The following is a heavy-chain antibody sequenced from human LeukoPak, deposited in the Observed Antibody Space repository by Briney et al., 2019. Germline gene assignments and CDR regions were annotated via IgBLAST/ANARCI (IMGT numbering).Heavy chain of an antibody. CDR2: ISGSGGST. J-gene: IGHJ4*02. V-gene: IGHV3-23*01. CDR3: AKCPYDSSPQQIDY. D-gene: IGHD3-22*01. Sequence: HSGGSLRLSCAASGFTFSSYAMSWVRQAPGKGLEWVSAISGSGGSTYYADSVKGRFTISRDNSKNTLYLQMNSLRAEDTAVYYCAKCPYDSSPQQIDYWGQGTLVTVSS. CDR1: GFTFSSYA.